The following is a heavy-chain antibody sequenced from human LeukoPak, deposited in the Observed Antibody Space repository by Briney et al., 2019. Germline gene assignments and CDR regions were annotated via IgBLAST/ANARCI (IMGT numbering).Heavy chain of an antibody. D-gene: IGHD2-2*01. CDR2: ISAYNGNT. Sequence: ASVKVSSKASGYTFTSYGISWVRQAPGQGLEWMGWISAYNGNTNYAQKLQGRVTMTTDTSTSTAYMELRSLRSDDTAVYYCARLIVVVPAAISGNWFDPWGQGTLVTVSS. V-gene: IGHV1-18*01. CDR3: ARLIVVVPAAISGNWFDP. J-gene: IGHJ5*02. CDR1: GYTFTSYG.